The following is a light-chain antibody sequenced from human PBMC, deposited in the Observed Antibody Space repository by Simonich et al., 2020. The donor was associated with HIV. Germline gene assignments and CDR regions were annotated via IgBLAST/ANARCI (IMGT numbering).Light chain of an antibody. CDR3: SSYADSNNLV. Sequence: QSALTQPPSASGSPGQSVTISCTGTSSDVGRYNYVSWYQQHPGKAPKLMIYEVSKRPSGVPYRFSGSKSGNTASLTVSGLQAEDEADYYCSSYADSNNLVFGGGTKLTVL. CDR1: SSDVGRYNY. V-gene: IGLV2-8*01. CDR2: EVS. J-gene: IGLJ3*02.